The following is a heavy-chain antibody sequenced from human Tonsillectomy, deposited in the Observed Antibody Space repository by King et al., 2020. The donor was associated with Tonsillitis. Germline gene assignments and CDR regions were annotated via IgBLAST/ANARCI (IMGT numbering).Heavy chain of an antibody. CDR3: ARDLAKYCSGGSCYLLLGY. Sequence: QLVQSGAEVKKPGASVKVSCKASGYTFTGYYMHWVRQAPGQGLEWMGWINPNSGGTNYAQKFQGRVTMTRDTSISTAYMELSRLRSDDTAVYYCARDLAKYCSGGSCYLLLGYWGQGTLVTVSS. CDR1: GYTFTGYY. J-gene: IGHJ4*02. V-gene: IGHV1-2*02. D-gene: IGHD2-15*01. CDR2: INPNSGGT.